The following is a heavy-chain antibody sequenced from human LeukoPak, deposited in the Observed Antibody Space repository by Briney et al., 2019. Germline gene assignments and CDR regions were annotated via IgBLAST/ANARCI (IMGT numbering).Heavy chain of an antibody. V-gene: IGHV4-34*01. CDR3: ARIAVAGRYFDY. Sequence: PSETLSLTCAVYGGSFSGYYWSWIPHPPGEGLEWVGEINHSGSTNYNPSLKSRVTISVDTSKNQFSLKLSSVTAADTAVYYCARIAVAGRYFDYWGQGTLVTVSS. D-gene: IGHD6-19*01. CDR2: INHSGST. J-gene: IGHJ4*02. CDR1: GGSFSGYY.